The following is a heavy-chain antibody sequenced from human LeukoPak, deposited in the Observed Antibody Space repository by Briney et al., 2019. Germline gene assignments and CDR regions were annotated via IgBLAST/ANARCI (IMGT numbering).Heavy chain of an antibody. J-gene: IGHJ6*02. CDR2: IYSGGST. D-gene: IGHD3-22*01. CDR1: GFTVSSNY. V-gene: IGHV3-53*04. CDR3: ARASGYSDYYYYGMDV. Sequence: GGSLRLSCAASGFTVSSNYMSWVRQAPGKGLEWVSVIYSGGSTYYADSVKGRFTISRHNSKDTLYLQMNSLRAEDTAVYYCARASGYSDYYYYGMDVWGQGTTVTVSS.